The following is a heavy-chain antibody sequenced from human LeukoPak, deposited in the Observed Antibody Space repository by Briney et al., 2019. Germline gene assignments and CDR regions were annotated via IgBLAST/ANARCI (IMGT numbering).Heavy chain of an antibody. J-gene: IGHJ4*02. V-gene: IGHV4-59*01. Sequence: PSETLSLTCTVSRGSISSYYWSWIRQPPGEGLEWIGYIYYSGSTNYNPSLKSRVTISVDTSKSQFSLKLASVTAADTAVYYCARGGGSSSLNHFDYWGQGTLVTVSS. CDR1: RGSISSYY. CDR3: ARGGGSSSLNHFDY. D-gene: IGHD6-13*01. CDR2: IYYSGST.